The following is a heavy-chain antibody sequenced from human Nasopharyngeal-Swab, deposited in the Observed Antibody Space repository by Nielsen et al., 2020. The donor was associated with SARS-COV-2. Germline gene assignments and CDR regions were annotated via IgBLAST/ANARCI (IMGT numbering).Heavy chain of an antibody. V-gene: IGHV3-30*03. J-gene: IGHJ4*02. Sequence: GGSLRLSCAASGFSFSTTDMHWVRQAPAKGLAWVAVTSYDESHKYYAGSVNGRFTISRDNSQNTLYLQMYSLTTEDTAVYFCARDPILGPPDYFDYWGRGTLVIVSS. D-gene: IGHD1-14*01. CDR1: GFSFSTTD. CDR3: ARDPILGPPDYFDY. CDR2: TSYDESHK.